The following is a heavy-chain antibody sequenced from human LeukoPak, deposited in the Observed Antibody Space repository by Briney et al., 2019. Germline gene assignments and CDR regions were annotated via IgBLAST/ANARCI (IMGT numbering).Heavy chain of an antibody. CDR2: ISGSVSST. D-gene: IGHD1-26*01. V-gene: IGHV3-23*01. CDR1: GFSFSTYD. J-gene: IGHJ4*02. Sequence: PGGSLRLSCAASGFSFSTYDMTWVRQAPGKGLEWVSAISGSVSSTNYADSVKGRFTISRDSSKNTLYLQMNSLRAEDTAVYYCAQNTSGSYFDHWGQGTLVTVSS. CDR3: AQNTSGSYFDH.